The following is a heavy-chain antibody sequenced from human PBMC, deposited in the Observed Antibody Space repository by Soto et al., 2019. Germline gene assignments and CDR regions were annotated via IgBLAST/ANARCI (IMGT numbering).Heavy chain of an antibody. CDR1: GYTFTGYY. J-gene: IGHJ4*02. V-gene: IGHV1-2*04. Sequence: ALVKVSCKXSGYTFTGYYMHWVRQAPGQGLEWMGWINPNSGGTNYAQKFQGWVTMTRDTSISTAYMELSRLRSDDTAVYYCARDTRGYSGQRGFDYWGQGALVTVSS. D-gene: IGHD5-12*01. CDR3: ARDTRGYSGQRGFDY. CDR2: INPNSGGT.